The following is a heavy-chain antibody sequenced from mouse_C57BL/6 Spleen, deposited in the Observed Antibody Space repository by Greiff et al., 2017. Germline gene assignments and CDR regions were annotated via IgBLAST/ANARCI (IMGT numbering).Heavy chain of an antibody. CDR1: GFSFNTYA. Sequence: EVKLVESGGGLVQPKGSLKLSCAASGFSFNTYAMNWVRQAPGKGLEWVARIRSKSNNYATYYADSVKDRFTISRDDSESMLYLQMNNLKTEDTAMYYCGRQGGYGDYWGQGTTLTVSS. D-gene: IGHD2-2*01. CDR2: IRSKSNNYAT. CDR3: GRQGGYGDY. V-gene: IGHV10-1*01. J-gene: IGHJ2*01.